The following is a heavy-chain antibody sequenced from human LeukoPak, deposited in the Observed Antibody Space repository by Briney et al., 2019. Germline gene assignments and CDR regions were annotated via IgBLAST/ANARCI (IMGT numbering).Heavy chain of an antibody. CDR2: IIPSLGIA. V-gene: IGHV1-69*04. Sequence: SVKVSCKASGCTFSSYAISWVRQAPGQGLEWMGRIIPSLGIANYAQKFQGRVTITADKSTSTAYMELRSLRSDDTAVYYCARVSEIVVVPAAMGGFDYWGQGTLVTVSS. CDR3: ARVSEIVVVPAAMGGFDY. D-gene: IGHD2-2*01. J-gene: IGHJ4*02. CDR1: GCTFSSYA.